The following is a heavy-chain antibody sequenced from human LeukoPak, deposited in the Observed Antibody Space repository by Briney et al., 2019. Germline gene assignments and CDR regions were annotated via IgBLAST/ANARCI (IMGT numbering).Heavy chain of an antibody. CDR2: IQQDGSER. Sequence: GGSLRLSFAASGFTFSSYAMHWVRQAPGKGLEWVANIQQDGSERHYVDSVKGRFTISRDNAKNSLYLQMDSLRAEDTAVYYCARDKVVGATYFDYWGQGTLVTVSS. D-gene: IGHD1-26*01. J-gene: IGHJ4*02. CDR3: ARDKVVGATYFDY. CDR1: GFTFSSYA. V-gene: IGHV3-7*01.